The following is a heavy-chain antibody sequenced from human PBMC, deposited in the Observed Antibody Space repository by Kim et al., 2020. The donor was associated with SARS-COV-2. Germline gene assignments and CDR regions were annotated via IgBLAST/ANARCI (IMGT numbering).Heavy chain of an antibody. CDR1: EYTFTGYY. CDR3: ARDRIPGVPAAMPPDAFDI. Sequence: ASVKVSCKASEYTFTGYYMHWVRQAPGQGLEWMGWINPNSGGTNYAKKFQGRVTMTRDTSISTAYMELSRLRSDDTAVYYCARDRIPGVPAAMPPDAFDIWGQGTMVTVSS. V-gene: IGHV1-2*02. CDR2: INPNSGGT. J-gene: IGHJ3*02. D-gene: IGHD2-2*01.